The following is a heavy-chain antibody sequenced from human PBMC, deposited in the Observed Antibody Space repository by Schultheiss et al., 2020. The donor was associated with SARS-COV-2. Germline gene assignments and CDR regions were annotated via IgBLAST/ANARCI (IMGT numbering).Heavy chain of an antibody. CDR3: ARDREVGANWFDP. CDR2: IYYSGST. J-gene: IGHJ5*02. D-gene: IGHD1-26*01. V-gene: IGHV4-59*12. Sequence: SETLSLTCTVSGGSISSYYWGWIRQPPGKGLEWIGSIYYSGSTKYNPSLESRVTMSVDTSKNQFSLKLSSVTAADTAVYYCARDREVGANWFDPWGQGTLVTVSS. CDR1: GGSISSYY.